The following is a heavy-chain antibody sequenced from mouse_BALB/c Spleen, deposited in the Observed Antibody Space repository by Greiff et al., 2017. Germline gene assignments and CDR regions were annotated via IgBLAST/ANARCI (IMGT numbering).Heavy chain of an antibody. D-gene: IGHD1-1*01. V-gene: IGHV3-1*02. CDR1: GYSITSGYY. Sequence: EVMLVESGPGLVKPSQSLSLTCSVTGYSITSGYYWNWIRQFPGNKLEWMGYIHYSGSTNYNPSLKSRISITRDTSKNQFFLQLNSVTTEDTATYYCARDGSGAYWGQGTLVTVSA. J-gene: IGHJ3*01. CDR3: ARDGSGAY. CDR2: IHYSGST.